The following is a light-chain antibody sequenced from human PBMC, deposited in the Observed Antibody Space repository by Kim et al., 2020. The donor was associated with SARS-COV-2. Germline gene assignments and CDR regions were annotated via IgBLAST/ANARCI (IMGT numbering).Light chain of an antibody. CDR1: SLRSYY. V-gene: IGLV3-19*01. J-gene: IGLJ2*01. Sequence: VALGQTVRITCQGDSLRSYYASWYQQKPGQAPVLVIYGKNNRPSGIPHPFSGYSSGNTASLTITGAQAENEADYYCNSRDSSGNQVFGGGTQLTVL. CDR2: GKN. CDR3: NSRDSSGNQV.